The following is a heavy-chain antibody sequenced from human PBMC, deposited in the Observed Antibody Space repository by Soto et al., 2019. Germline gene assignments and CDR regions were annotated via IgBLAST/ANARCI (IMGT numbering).Heavy chain of an antibody. CDR3: ASFRLAGY. CDR1: GFTFSSYS. D-gene: IGHD6-25*01. CDR2: ISSSSTTI. J-gene: IGHJ4*02. V-gene: IGHV3-48*01. Sequence: EVQLVESGGGLVQPGGSLRLSCAASGFTFSSYSMNWVRQAPGKGLEWVSYISSSSTTIYYADSVKGRFTISRDNAKNSLYLQMNSLRAEDTAVYFCASFRLAGYWGQGTLVTVSS.